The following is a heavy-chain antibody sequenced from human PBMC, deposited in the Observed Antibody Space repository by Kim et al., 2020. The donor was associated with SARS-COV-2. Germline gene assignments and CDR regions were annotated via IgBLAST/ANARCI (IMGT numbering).Heavy chain of an antibody. D-gene: IGHD6-19*01. V-gene: IGHV4-34*01. J-gene: IGHJ4*02. Sequence: NPSLKRRVTISVDTSKNQFSLKLTSVTAADTAVYYCARRNPYSSGWYFSYWGQGTLVTVSS. CDR3: ARRNPYSSGWYFSY.